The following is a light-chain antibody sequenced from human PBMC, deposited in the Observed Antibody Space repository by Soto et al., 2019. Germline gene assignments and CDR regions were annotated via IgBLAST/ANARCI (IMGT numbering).Light chain of an antibody. J-gene: IGKJ4*02. CDR3: QQYHRYALT. V-gene: IGKV1-5*01. CDR2: DAS. Sequence: DIQMTQSPSTLSASVGDRVTMTCRATQSISSSLAWYQQKPGKAPKLLIFDASTLERGDAPRFSGSGSGTEFTLTISSLQPEDVATYFCQQYHRYALTFGGGTRVEIK. CDR1: QSISSS.